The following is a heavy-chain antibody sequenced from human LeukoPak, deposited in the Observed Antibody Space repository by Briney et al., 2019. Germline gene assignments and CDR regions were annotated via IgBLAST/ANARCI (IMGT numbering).Heavy chain of an antibody. D-gene: IGHD6-6*01. CDR3: AKDSSSSTGAPHY. V-gene: IGHV3-23*01. CDR2: ISGSGGST. J-gene: IGHJ4*02. CDR1: GFTFSSYG. Sequence: QPGRSLRLSCAASGFTFSSYGMHWVRQAPGKGLEWVSAISGSGGSTYYADSVKGRFTISRDNSKNTLYLQMNSLRAEDTAVYYCAKDSSSSTGAPHYWGQGTLVTVSS.